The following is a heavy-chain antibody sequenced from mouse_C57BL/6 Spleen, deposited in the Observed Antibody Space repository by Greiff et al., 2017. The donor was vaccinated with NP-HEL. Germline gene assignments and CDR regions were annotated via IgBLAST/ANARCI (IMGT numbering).Heavy chain of an antibody. CDR1: GYTFTSYW. J-gene: IGHJ1*03. CDR3: ARSYYGSSYGYFDV. Sequence: QVQLQQPGAELVKPGASVKMSCKASGYTFTSYWITWVKQRPGQGLEWIGDIYPGSGSTNYNEQFKSKATLTVDTSSSTAYMQLSSLTSEDSAVYYCARSYYGSSYGYFDVWGTGTTVTVSS. D-gene: IGHD1-1*01. CDR2: IYPGSGST. V-gene: IGHV1-55*01.